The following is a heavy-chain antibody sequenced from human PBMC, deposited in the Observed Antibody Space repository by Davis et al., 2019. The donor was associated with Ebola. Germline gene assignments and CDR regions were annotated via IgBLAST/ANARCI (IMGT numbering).Heavy chain of an antibody. J-gene: IGHJ5*02. CDR3: ARRRGYCSGGSCYGMYNWFDP. CDR2: IDPSDSYT. CDR1: GYTFTSYW. Sequence: PGGSLRLSCKGSGYTFTSYWTSWVRHMPGKGLEWMGRIDPSDSYTNYSPSFQGHVTISADKSISTAYLQWSSLKASDTAMYYCARRRGYCSGGSCYGMYNWFDPWGQGTLVTVSS. D-gene: IGHD2-15*01. V-gene: IGHV5-10-1*01.